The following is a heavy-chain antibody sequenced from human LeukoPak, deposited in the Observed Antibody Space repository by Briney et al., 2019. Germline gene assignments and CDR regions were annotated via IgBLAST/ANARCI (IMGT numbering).Heavy chain of an antibody. CDR1: GGSISSYY. Sequence: SETLALTCTVSGGSISSYYWSWIQQPPGKGLEWIGYIYYSGSTNYNPSLKSRVTISVDTSKNQFSLKLSSVTAADTAVYYCARIDSSGYYRFDYWGQGTLVTVSS. D-gene: IGHD3-22*01. J-gene: IGHJ4*02. V-gene: IGHV4-59*08. CDR3: ARIDSSGYYRFDY. CDR2: IYYSGST.